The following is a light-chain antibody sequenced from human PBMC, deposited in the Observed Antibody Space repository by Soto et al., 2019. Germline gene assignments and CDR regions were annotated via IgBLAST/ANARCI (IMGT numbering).Light chain of an antibody. CDR1: SSDVGGYNY. CDR3: SSYAGSNIL. V-gene: IGLV2-8*01. J-gene: IGLJ2*01. Sequence: QSALTHPTSASGSPGQSVTISCTGTSSDVGGYNYVYWYQQHPGKAPKLMIYEVSKRPSGVPDRFSVSKSGNTASLTVSGLKAEDEADYYCSSYAGSNILFGGGTKLTVL. CDR2: EVS.